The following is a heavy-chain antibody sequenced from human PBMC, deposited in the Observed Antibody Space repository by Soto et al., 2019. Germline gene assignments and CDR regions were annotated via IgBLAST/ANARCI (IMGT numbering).Heavy chain of an antibody. D-gene: IGHD3-16*02. J-gene: IGHJ6*02. CDR2: ISSSGSTI. Sequence: QVQLVESGGGLVKPGGSLRLSCAASGFTFSDYYMSWIRQAPGKGLEWVSYISSSGSTIYYADSVKGRFTISRDNAKNSLYLQMNSLRAEDTAVYYCARDLGDYVWGSYRYYYYGMDVWGQGTTVTVSS. CDR3: ARDLGDYVWGSYRYYYYGMDV. CDR1: GFTFSDYY. V-gene: IGHV3-11*01.